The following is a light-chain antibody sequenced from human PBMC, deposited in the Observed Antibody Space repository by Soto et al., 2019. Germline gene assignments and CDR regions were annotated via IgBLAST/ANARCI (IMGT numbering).Light chain of an antibody. CDR3: QQYGSSPT. J-gene: IGKJ1*01. V-gene: IGKV3-20*01. CDR1: QSIRST. Sequence: ETVMTQSPATLSVSPGERATXXCRASQSIRSTLAWFQQKPGQAPRVLIYGASSRATGIPDRFSGSGSGTDFTLTISRLEPEDFAVYYCQQYGSSPTFGQGTKVDIK. CDR2: GAS.